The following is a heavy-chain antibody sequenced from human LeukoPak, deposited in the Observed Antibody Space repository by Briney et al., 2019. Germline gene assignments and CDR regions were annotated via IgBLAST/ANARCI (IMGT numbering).Heavy chain of an antibody. CDR3: ATHTVVTQGGAFEI. CDR2: IYPGDSDT. CDR1: GYSFTNYW. Sequence: GESLKISCKGSGYSFTNYWIGWVRQMPGKGLEWMGIIYPGDSDTTYSPSFQGQVTISADKYIRTAYLQWSSLKASDTAMYYCATHTVVTQGGAFEIWGQGTMVTVSS. V-gene: IGHV5-51*01. D-gene: IGHD4-23*01. J-gene: IGHJ3*02.